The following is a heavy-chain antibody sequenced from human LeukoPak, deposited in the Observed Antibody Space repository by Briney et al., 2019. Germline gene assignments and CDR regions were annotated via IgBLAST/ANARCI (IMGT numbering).Heavy chain of an antibody. V-gene: IGHV1-8*02. CDR1: GYTFPSYG. CDR3: ARDSSGWYHWFDP. D-gene: IGHD6-19*01. J-gene: IGHJ5*02. CDR2: MNPNSGNT. Sequence: VASVKVSCKASGYTFPSYGINWVRQATGQGLEWMGWMNPNSGNTGYAQKFQGRVTMTRNTSISTAYMELSSLRSEDTAAYYCARDSSGWYHWFDPWGQGTLVTVSS.